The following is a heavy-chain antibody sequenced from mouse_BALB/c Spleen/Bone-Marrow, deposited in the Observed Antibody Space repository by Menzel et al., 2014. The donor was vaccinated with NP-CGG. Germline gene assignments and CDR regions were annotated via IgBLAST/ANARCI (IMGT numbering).Heavy chain of an antibody. V-gene: IGHV7-3*02. J-gene: IGHJ4*01. Sequence: EVKLVASGGGLVQPGGSLRLSCATSGFTFTDYYMSWVRQPPGKALEWLGFIRNKAHGYTTEYSASVKGRFTISRDNSQSILYLQMNTLRAEDSATYYCARDDYYAMDYWGQGTSVTVSS. CDR1: GFTFTDYY. CDR3: ARDDYYAMDY. CDR2: IRNKAHGYTT.